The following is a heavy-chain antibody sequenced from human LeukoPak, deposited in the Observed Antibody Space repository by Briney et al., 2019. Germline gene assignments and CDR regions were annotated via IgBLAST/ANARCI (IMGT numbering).Heavy chain of an antibody. CDR3: ASDYYGSGSYYRLDY. V-gene: IGHV4-30-4*01. CDR1: GGSISSSSYY. CDR2: IYYSGST. J-gene: IGHJ4*02. D-gene: IGHD3-10*01. Sequence: SETLSLTCTVSGGSISSSSYYWSWIRQPPGKGLEWIGYIYYSGSTYYNPSLKSRVTTSVDTSKSQFSPRLSSVTAADTAVYYCASDYYGSGSYYRLDYWGQGTLVTVSS.